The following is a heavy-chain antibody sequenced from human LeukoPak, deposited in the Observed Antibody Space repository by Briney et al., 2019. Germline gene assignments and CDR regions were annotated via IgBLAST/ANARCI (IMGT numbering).Heavy chain of an antibody. Sequence: SETLSLTCAVYGGSFSGYYWSWIRQPPGKGLEWIGEINHGGSTNYNPSLKSRVTISVDTSKNQFSLKLSSVTAADTAVYYCARGRGATILGGTRWFDPWGQGTLVTVSS. V-gene: IGHV4-34*01. CDR2: INHGGST. D-gene: IGHD5-24*01. CDR3: ARGRGATILGGTRWFDP. J-gene: IGHJ5*02. CDR1: GGSFSGYY.